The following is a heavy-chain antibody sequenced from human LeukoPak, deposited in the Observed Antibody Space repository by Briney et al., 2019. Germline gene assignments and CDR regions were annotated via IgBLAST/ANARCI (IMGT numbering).Heavy chain of an antibody. CDR2: MNYNSGNT. CDR1: GYTFTSFD. D-gene: IGHD1-1*01. J-gene: IGHJ5*02. V-gene: IGHV1-8*01. Sequence: ASVKVSCKASGYTFTSFDINWMRQATGQGLEWMGWMNYNSGNTGYAQKFQGRVIMTRNISISTAYMELSSLRSEDSAVYYCARVKYNWNDIFENWFDPWGQGTLVTVSS. CDR3: ARVKYNWNDIFENWFDP.